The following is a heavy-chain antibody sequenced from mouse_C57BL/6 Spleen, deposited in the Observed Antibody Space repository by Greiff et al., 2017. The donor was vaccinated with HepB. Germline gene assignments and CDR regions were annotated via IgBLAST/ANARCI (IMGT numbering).Heavy chain of an antibody. D-gene: IGHD2-4*01. CDR1: GYTFTSYW. Sequence: QVQLQQPGAELVKPGASVKLSCKASGYTFTSYWMQWVKQRPGQGLEWIGEIDPSDSYTNYNQKFKGKATLTVDTSSSTAYMQLSSLTSEDSAVYYCARDYDYDVRFAYWGQGTLVTVSA. V-gene: IGHV1-50*01. J-gene: IGHJ3*01. CDR2: IDPSDSYT. CDR3: ARDYDYDVRFAY.